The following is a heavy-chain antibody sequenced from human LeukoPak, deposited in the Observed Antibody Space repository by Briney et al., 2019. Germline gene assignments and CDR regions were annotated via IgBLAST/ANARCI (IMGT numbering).Heavy chain of an antibody. CDR3: ARGFCTSGHCYNDFDY. CDR2: IIPMSNTV. V-gene: IGHV1-69*06. D-gene: IGHD2-15*01. CDR1: GYTFSIYS. J-gene: IGHJ4*02. Sequence: ASVKVSCKASGYTFSIYSISWVRQAPGLGLEWMGRIIPMSNTVDYAQRFQDRVTITADKSTGTAYMELSSLRSDDTAVYYCARGFCTSGHCYNDFDYWGQGTQVTLSS.